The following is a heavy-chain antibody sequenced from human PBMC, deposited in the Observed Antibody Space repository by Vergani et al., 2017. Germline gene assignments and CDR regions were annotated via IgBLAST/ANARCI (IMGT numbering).Heavy chain of an antibody. CDR1: GFTFSSYA. J-gene: IGHJ4*02. V-gene: IGHV3-23*01. CDR2: ISDSGGST. D-gene: IGHD6-13*01. CDR3: AKDLHSSSALDY. Sequence: EVQLLESGGGLVQPGGSLRLSCAASGFTFSSYAMSWVRQSPGKGLEWVSTISDSGGSTYYADSVKGRFTISRDNSKNTRCLQMNSLRAEDTAVYYCAKDLHSSSALDYWGQGTLVTGSS.